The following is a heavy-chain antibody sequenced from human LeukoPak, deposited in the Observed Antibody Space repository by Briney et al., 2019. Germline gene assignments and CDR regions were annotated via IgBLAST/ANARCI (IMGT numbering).Heavy chain of an antibody. CDR2: ISGSGGST. V-gene: IGHV3-23*01. CDR3: AKDQSVAGYYYGMDV. D-gene: IGHD6-19*01. Sequence: GGSLRLSCKASGFTFSYNWMSWVRQAPGKGLEWVSAISGSGGSTYYADSVKGRFTISRDNSKNTLYLQMNSLRAEDTAVYYCAKDQSVAGYYYGMDVWGQGTTVTVSS. J-gene: IGHJ6*02. CDR1: GFTFSYNW.